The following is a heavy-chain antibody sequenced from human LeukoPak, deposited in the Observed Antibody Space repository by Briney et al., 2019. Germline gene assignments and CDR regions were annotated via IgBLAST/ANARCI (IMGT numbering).Heavy chain of an antibody. CDR2: IYYSGST. CDR1: GGSISSYY. J-gene: IGHJ4*02. Sequence: SETLSLTCTVSGGSISSYYWSWIRQPPGKGLEWIGYIYYSGSTNYNPSLKCRVTISVDTSKNQFSLKLSSVTAADTAVYYCARHGFGDYFDYWGQGTLVTVSS. V-gene: IGHV4-59*08. CDR3: ARHGFGDYFDY. D-gene: IGHD3-10*01.